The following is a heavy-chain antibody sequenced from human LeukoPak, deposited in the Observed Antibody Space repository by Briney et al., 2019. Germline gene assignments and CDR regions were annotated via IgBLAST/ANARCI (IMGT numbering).Heavy chain of an antibody. J-gene: IGHJ4*02. V-gene: IGHV3-23*01. D-gene: IGHD3-10*01. CDR3: VKSYYYGSGSYY. CDR2: ISGGGGST. Sequence: GGSLRLSCAASGFTFSSYAMSWVRQAPGKGLEWVSGISGGGGSTYYADSVKGRFTISRDTSKNTLYLQMNSLRAEDTAVYYCVKSYYYGSGSYYWGQGTLVTVSS. CDR1: GFTFSSYA.